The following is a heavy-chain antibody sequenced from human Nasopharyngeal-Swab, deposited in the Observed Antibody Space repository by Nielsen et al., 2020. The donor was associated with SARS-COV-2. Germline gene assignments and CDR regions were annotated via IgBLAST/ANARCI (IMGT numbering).Heavy chain of an antibody. CDR1: GFSLSTSGMC. Sequence: SGPTLVKPTQTLTLTCTFSGFSLSTSGMCVSWIRQPPGKALEWLALIDWDDDKYYSTSLKTSLTISKDTSKNQVVLTMTNMDPVDTATYYCARMPVQLERPGDYYYYGMDVWGQGTTVTVSS. J-gene: IGHJ6*02. CDR3: ARMPVQLERPGDYYYYGMDV. CDR2: IDWDDDK. V-gene: IGHV2-70*01. D-gene: IGHD1-1*01.